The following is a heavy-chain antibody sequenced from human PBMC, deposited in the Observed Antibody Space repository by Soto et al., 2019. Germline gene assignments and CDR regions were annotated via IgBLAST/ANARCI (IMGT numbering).Heavy chain of an antibody. Sequence: SETLSLTCAVSGGSISSGGYSWSWIRQPPGKGLEWIGYIYHSGSTYYNPSLKSRVTISVDRSKNQFSLKLSSVTAADTAVYYCARGKHRNYYGSGSISRYYYYGMDVWGQGTTVTVSS. CDR1: GGSISSGGYS. D-gene: IGHD3-10*01. J-gene: IGHJ6*02. CDR2: IYHSGST. CDR3: ARGKHRNYYGSGSISRYYYYGMDV. V-gene: IGHV4-30-2*01.